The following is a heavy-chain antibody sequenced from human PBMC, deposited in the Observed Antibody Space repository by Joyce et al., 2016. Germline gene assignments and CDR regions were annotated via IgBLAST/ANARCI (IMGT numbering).Heavy chain of an antibody. J-gene: IGHJ3*02. D-gene: IGHD4-17*01. CDR3: AKADYGDKIDAFDI. CDR1: GFTFSSYS. CDR2: ISSSSSTI. Sequence: EVQLVESGGGLVQPGGSLRLSCAASGFTFSSYSMNWVRQATGKGLEWVSYISSSSSTIYYADSVKGRFTISRDNAKNSLYLQMNSLRAEDTAVYYCAKADYGDKIDAFDIWGQGTMVTVSS. V-gene: IGHV3-48*01.